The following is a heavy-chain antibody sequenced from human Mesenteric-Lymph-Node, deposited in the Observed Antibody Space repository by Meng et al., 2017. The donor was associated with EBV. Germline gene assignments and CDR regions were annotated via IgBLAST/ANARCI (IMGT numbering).Heavy chain of an antibody. CDR3: ARDRHFDP. J-gene: IGHJ5*02. CDR1: GGSLSGYY. CDR2: INHGGST. V-gene: IGHV4-34*01. Sequence: QVQLQQWGAGLLTPSETLSLTCGVYGGSLSGYYWNWIRQPPGKGLEWIGDINHGGSTSYNPSLKSRVAISVDTSKNEFSLKMTSVTAADTAVYYCARDRHFDPWGQGTLVTVSS.